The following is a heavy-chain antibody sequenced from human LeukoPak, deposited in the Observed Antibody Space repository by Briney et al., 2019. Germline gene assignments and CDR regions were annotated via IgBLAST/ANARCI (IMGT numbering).Heavy chain of an antibody. Sequence: GGSLRLSCAASGFTFSSYWVSWVRQAPGKGLEWVATIKQDGSERYYVDSVKGRFTISRDNAQNSLSLQMNSLRAEDTAVYYCASQTYPSGWYEPLYFDYWGQGTLVTVSS. J-gene: IGHJ4*02. CDR3: ASQTYPSGWYEPLYFDY. CDR1: GFTFSSYW. D-gene: IGHD6-19*01. CDR2: IKQDGSER. V-gene: IGHV3-7*03.